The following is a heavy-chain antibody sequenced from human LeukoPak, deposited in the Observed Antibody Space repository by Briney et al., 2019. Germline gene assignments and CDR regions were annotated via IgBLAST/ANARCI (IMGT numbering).Heavy chain of an antibody. CDR1: GFIFIGYG. J-gene: IGHJ6*04. Sequence: PGGSLRLSCAASGFIFIGYGMHWVGQAPGKGPEGVAFIRPDGHNKYYADSVKGRFMISRDNSKNTVDLQMNSLRGDDTAMYYCAKEGAASWDVDVWGKGTTVTVSS. CDR2: IRPDGHNK. CDR3: AKEGAASWDVDV. V-gene: IGHV3-30*02. D-gene: IGHD3-3*02.